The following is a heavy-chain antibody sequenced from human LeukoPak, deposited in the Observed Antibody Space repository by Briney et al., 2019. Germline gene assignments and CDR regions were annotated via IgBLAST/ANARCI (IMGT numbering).Heavy chain of an antibody. CDR3: AKRRGYMDV. CDR1: GFTFDDYG. D-gene: IGHD3-10*01. V-gene: IGHV3-20*04. Sequence: GGSLRLSCAASGFTFDDYGMTWVRQAPGKGLEWVSAINWSGGSTDYADSAKGRFTISRDNAKNSLFLQMNSLRAEDTALYYCAKRRGYMDVWGKGTTVIVSS. CDR2: INWSGGST. J-gene: IGHJ6*03.